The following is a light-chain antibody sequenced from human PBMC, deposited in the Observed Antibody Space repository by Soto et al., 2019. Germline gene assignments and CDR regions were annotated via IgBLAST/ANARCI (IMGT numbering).Light chain of an antibody. CDR1: SSDVGSFNY. Sequence: QSVLTQPTSVSGSLGQSITISCTGTSSDVGSFNYVSWYRQSPTKAPELIIYEVTNRPSGVSNRFSGSKSGNTASLTISGLQAEDEADYYCSSYIPNSVIFGGGTKL. CDR3: SSYIPNSVI. J-gene: IGLJ2*01. CDR2: EVT. V-gene: IGLV2-14*01.